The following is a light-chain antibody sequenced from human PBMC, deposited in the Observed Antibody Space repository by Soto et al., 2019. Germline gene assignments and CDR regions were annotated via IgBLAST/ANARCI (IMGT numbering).Light chain of an antibody. CDR1: SSDVGSYNL. J-gene: IGLJ3*02. CDR2: EGS. CDR3: CSHAGGYTWV. V-gene: IGLV2-23*01. Sequence: QSALTQPASVSGSPGQSITISCTGTSSDVGSYNLVSWYQQHPGKAPKLMIYEGSKRPSGVSNRFSGSKSGNTASLTISGLQAEDEADYYCCSHAGGYTWVFGGGTKVTVL.